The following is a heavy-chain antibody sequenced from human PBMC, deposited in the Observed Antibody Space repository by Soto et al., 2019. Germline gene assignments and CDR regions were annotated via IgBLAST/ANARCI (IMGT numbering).Heavy chain of an antibody. V-gene: IGHV3-74*01. J-gene: IGHJ4*02. D-gene: IGHD2-2*01. CDR3: ARATGSNHPFDY. CDR2: ISTDGSST. CDR1: GFSFSTYW. Sequence: EVQLVESGGGLVQPGGSLRLSCAATGFSFSTYWMHWVRQGPGKGLVWVSRISTDGSSTTYADSVKGRFTISRGNAKNTLYLQMNSLSADDTAVYYCARATGSNHPFDYWGQGTLVTVSS.